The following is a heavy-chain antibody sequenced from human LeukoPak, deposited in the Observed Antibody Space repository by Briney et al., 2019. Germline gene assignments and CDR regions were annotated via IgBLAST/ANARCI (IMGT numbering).Heavy chain of an antibody. CDR2: IRNKANSHTT. Sequence: GGSLRLSCAASGFTFSDHYMDWVRQAPGKGLEWVGRIRNKANSHTTEYAASVKDRFTISRHDSKNSLYLQMNSLKTEDTAVYYCVTVSSFDYWGQGTLVTVSS. V-gene: IGHV3-72*01. J-gene: IGHJ4*02. CDR1: GFTFSDHY. CDR3: VTVSSFDY.